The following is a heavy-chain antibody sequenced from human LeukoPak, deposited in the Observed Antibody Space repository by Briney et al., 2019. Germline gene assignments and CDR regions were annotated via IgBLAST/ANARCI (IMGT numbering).Heavy chain of an antibody. V-gene: IGHV3-48*01. CDR1: GFTFSRYS. CDR2: ITSSGSAI. J-gene: IGHJ4*02. CDR3: ASQWELHPAF. Sequence: GGSLRLSCVASGFTFSRYSMNWVRQAPGKGLEWLSYITSSGSAIYYADSVRGRFTISRDNAKKSLYLQMNSLRAEDTAVYYCASQWELHPAFWGQGTLVTVSS. D-gene: IGHD1-26*01.